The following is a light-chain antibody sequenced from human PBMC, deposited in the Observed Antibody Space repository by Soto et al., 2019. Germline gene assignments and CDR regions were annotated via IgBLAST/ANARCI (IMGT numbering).Light chain of an antibody. V-gene: IGKV3-15*01. Sequence: EIVLTQSPATLSLSPGERATLSCRASQSVSSNLAWYQQKPGQAPRLLIYGASTRATGIPARFSGSGSGTEFTLTISSLQSEDLAVYYCQQYNNWPLTFGQGTRLEIK. CDR2: GAS. CDR3: QQYNNWPLT. CDR1: QSVSSN. J-gene: IGKJ5*01.